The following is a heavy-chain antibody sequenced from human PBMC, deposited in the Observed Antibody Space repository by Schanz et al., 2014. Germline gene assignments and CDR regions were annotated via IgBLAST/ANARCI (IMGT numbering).Heavy chain of an antibody. Sequence: QVQLQESGPGLVKPSETLSLTCTVSGGSISSYYWSWIRQPAGKGLEWIGRIYTSGSTNYNPSLKSRVTMSVDTSKNQFSLKLTSVTAADTAVYYCARSEPLPTDDNTAYFLDYWGQGTLVTVSS. J-gene: IGHJ4*02. V-gene: IGHV4-4*07. D-gene: IGHD3-22*01. CDR2: IYTSGST. CDR3: ARSEPLPTDDNTAYFLDY. CDR1: GGSISSYY.